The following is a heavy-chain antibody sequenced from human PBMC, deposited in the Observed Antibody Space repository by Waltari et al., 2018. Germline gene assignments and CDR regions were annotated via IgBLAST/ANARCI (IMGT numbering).Heavy chain of an antibody. CDR1: TFTVRAFW. V-gene: IGHV3-7*01. CDR3: ARDRLGYGDYDY. Sequence: EVHLVESGGGLVQPVGSLRLSCAASTFTVRAFWMSWVRQAPGKGLEWVANIKQDGSEKYYMDAVEGRFTISRDNAKNSVYLQMNSLRVEDTAVYYCARDRLGYGDYDYWGQGTLVTVSS. D-gene: IGHD4-17*01. CDR2: IKQDGSEK. J-gene: IGHJ4*02.